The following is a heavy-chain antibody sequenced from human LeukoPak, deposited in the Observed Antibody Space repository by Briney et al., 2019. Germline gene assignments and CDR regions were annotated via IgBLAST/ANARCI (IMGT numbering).Heavy chain of an antibody. CDR2: ISGTGVTT. CDR1: GFTFSSCA. V-gene: IGHV3-23*01. Sequence: GGSLRLSCAASGFTFSSCALTWVRQAPGKGLEWVSTISGTGVTTFYADSVRGRFTISRDNSKNTLYLQMSSLRAEDTAVYYCATHYDTSGYYYFDSWGQGTLVTVFS. CDR3: ATHYDTSGYYYFDS. J-gene: IGHJ4*02. D-gene: IGHD3-22*01.